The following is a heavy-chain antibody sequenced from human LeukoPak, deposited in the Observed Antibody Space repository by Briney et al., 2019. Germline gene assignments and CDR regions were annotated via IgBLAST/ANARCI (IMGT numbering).Heavy chain of an antibody. CDR3: ARDGDSSGYGRYKYYFDY. CDR1: GFTFSSYE. D-gene: IGHD3-22*01. J-gene: IGHJ4*02. Sequence: PGGSLRLSCAASGFTFSSYEMNWVRQAPGKGLEWVSYISSSGSTKYYADSVKGRFTISRDNAKNSLYLQMNSLRAEDTAVYYCARDGDSSGYGRYKYYFDYWGQGTLVTVSS. CDR2: ISSSGSTK. V-gene: IGHV3-48*03.